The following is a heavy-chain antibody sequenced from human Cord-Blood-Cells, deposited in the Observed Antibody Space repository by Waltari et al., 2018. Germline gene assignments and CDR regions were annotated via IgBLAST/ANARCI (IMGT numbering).Heavy chain of an antibody. CDR2: VIPIFGTA. V-gene: IGHV1-69*01. CDR1: GGTFSSYA. CDR3: ARVIAAAGTYYYYMDV. J-gene: IGHJ6*03. Sequence: QVQLVQSGAEVKKPGSSVKVSCKASGGTFSSYAISWVRQAPGQGLEWMGGVIPIFGTANYAQKFQGRVTITADESTSTAYMELSSLRSEDTAVYYCARVIAAAGTYYYYMDVWGKGTTVTVSS. D-gene: IGHD6-13*01.